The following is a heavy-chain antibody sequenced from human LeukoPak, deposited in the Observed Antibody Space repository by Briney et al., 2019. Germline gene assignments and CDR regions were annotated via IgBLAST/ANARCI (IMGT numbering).Heavy chain of an antibody. V-gene: IGHV3-30*03. Sequence: PGRSLRLSCAASGFSFSNYGLHWVRQAPGKGLEWVAVISNDGTNKYYEDSVKGRFTISRDDSKNMLYLQMSSLTVEDTAVFYCARDKSGYGMDVWGQGTTVTVSS. CDR3: ARDKSGYGMDV. J-gene: IGHJ6*02. CDR1: GFSFSNYG. D-gene: IGHD1-26*01. CDR2: ISNDGTNK.